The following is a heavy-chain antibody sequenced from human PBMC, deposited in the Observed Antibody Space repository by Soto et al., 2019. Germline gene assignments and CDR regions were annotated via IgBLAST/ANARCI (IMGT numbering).Heavy chain of an antibody. Sequence: SETLSLICTVSGGSISSYYWSWIRQPPGKGLEWIGYIYYSGSTNYNPSLKSRVTISVDTSKNQFSLRLTSVTAADTAVYYCATHPPYGPLDHWGQGNLVTVSS. J-gene: IGHJ4*02. CDR2: IYYSGST. CDR3: ATHPPYGPLDH. V-gene: IGHV4-59*08. CDR1: GGSISSYY. D-gene: IGHD4-17*01.